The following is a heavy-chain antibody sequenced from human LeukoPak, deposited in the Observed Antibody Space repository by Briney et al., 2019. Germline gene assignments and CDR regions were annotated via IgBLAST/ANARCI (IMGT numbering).Heavy chain of an antibody. CDR1: GGSISSYY. Sequence: SETLSLTCTVSGGSISSYYWSWIRQPPGKGLEWLGYIYYSGSTNYNPSLKSRVTISVDTSKNQFSLKLSSVTAADTAVYYCARESRGSGYGLYYYYGMDVWGQGTTVTVSS. V-gene: IGHV4-59*01. CDR3: ARESRGSGYGLYYYYGMDV. D-gene: IGHD5-12*01. J-gene: IGHJ6*02. CDR2: IYYSGST.